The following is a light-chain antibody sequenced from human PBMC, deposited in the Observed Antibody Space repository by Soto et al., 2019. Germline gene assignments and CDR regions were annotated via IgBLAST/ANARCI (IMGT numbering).Light chain of an antibody. Sequence: EIVLTQSPGTLSLSPGERATLSCRASQSISDTLAWYQQKPGQAPRLLIHGASTRATGFPARFSGSGSGTDFTLTISSLEPEDFAVYYCQQRSKWPITFGQGTRLEIK. V-gene: IGKV3-11*01. CDR2: GAS. J-gene: IGKJ5*01. CDR3: QQRSKWPIT. CDR1: QSISDT.